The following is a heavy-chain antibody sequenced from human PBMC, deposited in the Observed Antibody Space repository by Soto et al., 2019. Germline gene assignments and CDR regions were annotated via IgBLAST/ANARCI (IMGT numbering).Heavy chain of an antibody. CDR2: IYHSGST. Sequence: SETLSLTCAVFGGSISSSNWWSWVRQPPGKGLEWIGEIYHSGSTNYNPSLKSRVTISVDKSKNQFSLKLSSVTAADTAVYYCASRLGYCSSTSCYGGGRWFDPWGQGTLVTVSS. V-gene: IGHV4-4*02. CDR3: ASRLGYCSSTSCYGGGRWFDP. CDR1: GGSISSSNW. J-gene: IGHJ5*02. D-gene: IGHD2-2*01.